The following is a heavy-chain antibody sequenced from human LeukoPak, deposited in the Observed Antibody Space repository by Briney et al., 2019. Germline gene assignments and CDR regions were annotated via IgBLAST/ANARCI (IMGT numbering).Heavy chain of an antibody. J-gene: IGHJ2*01. CDR3: ARQVGSAFARTKYFDL. V-gene: IGHV5-51*01. Sequence: GGSLKISCRGPPYSFTSYWVAWVRQMPGKGLEWVGGIYPGDSDTRYSPSFQGQVTISADKSTSFAYLQWSSLEASDTGIYYCARQVGSAFARTKYFDLWGRGTLVTVSS. D-gene: IGHD1-1*01. CDR2: IYPGDSDT. CDR1: PYSFTSYW.